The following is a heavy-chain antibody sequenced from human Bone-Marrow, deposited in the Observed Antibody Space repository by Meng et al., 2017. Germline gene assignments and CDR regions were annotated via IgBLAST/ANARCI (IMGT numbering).Heavy chain of an antibody. CDR1: GYTLSELS. CDR2: FDPEDGET. Sequence: ASVKVSCKVSGYTLSELSMHWVRQAPGKGLEWMGGFDPEDGETIYAQKFQGRVTMTEDTSTDTAYMELSSLRSEDTAVYYCATVERGYCSGGSCYRPFDYWGQGTRVT. J-gene: IGHJ4*02. V-gene: IGHV1-24*01. CDR3: ATVERGYCSGGSCYRPFDY. D-gene: IGHD2-15*01.